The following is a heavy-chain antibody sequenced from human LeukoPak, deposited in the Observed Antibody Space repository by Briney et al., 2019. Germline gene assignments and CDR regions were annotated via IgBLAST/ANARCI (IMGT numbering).Heavy chain of an antibody. CDR3: ARHGPGAAPPVGRVFDY. V-gene: IGHV4-39*01. Sequence: PSETLSLTCTVSGGSISSSSYYWGWIRQPPGKGLEWIGSIYYSGSTYHNPSLKSRVTISVDTSKNQFSLKLSSVTAADTAVYYCARHGPGAAPPVGRVFDYWGQGTLVTVSS. J-gene: IGHJ4*02. D-gene: IGHD6-6*01. CDR2: IYYSGST. CDR1: GGSISSSSYY.